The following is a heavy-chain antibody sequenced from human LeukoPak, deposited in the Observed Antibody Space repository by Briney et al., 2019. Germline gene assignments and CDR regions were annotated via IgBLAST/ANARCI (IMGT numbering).Heavy chain of an antibody. V-gene: IGHV1-18*01. CDR3: ARVGGSVLYYYYGMDV. J-gene: IGHJ6*02. D-gene: IGHD3-10*01. CDR1: GYTFTSYG. CDR2: ISAYNGNT. Sequence: ASVKVSRKASGYTFTSYGISWVRQAPGQGLEWMGWISAYNGNTNYAQKLQGRVTMTTDTSTSTAYMELRSLRSDDTAVYYCARVGGSVLYYYYGMDVWGQGTTVTVSS.